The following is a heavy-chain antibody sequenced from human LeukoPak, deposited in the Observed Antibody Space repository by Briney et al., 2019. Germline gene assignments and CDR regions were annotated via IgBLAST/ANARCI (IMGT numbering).Heavy chain of an antibody. D-gene: IGHD6-13*01. Sequence: PSETLSLTCTVSGGSITSSSYYWSWIRQPPGKGLEWIGYIYYSGSTNYNPSLKSRVTVSVDTSKNQFSLKLSSVTAADTAVYYCARALAAAGVAFDYWGQGTLVTVSS. CDR2: IYYSGST. V-gene: IGHV4-61*01. CDR1: GGSITSSSYY. J-gene: IGHJ4*02. CDR3: ARALAAAGVAFDY.